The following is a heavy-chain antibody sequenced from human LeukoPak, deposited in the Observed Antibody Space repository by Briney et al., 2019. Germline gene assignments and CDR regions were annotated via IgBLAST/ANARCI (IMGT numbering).Heavy chain of an antibody. J-gene: IGHJ5*02. V-gene: IGHV4-59*08. CDR3: ARQGALISNWFDP. CDR2: VYYSGST. D-gene: IGHD3-10*01. CDR1: GDSISSYY. Sequence: SSETLSLTCSVSGDSISSYYWSWIRQPPGKGLEWIGYVYYSGSTNYNPSLKSRVTISEDTSKNQLSLKVNSVTAADTAVYYCARQGALISNWFDPWGQGILVTVSS.